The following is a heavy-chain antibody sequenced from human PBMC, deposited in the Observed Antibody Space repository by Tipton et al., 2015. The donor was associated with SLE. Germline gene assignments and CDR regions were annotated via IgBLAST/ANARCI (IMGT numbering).Heavy chain of an antibody. CDR3: ARGPPSYCSSTSCYYWFDP. D-gene: IGHD2-2*01. CDR2: INHSGST. Sequence: TLSLTCAVYGGSFSGYYWSWIRQPPGKGLEWIGEINHSGSTNYNPSLKSRVTISVDTSKNQFSLKRSSVTAADTAVYYCARGPPSYCSSTSCYYWFDPWGQGTLVTVSS. V-gene: IGHV4-34*01. CDR1: GGSFSGYY. J-gene: IGHJ5*02.